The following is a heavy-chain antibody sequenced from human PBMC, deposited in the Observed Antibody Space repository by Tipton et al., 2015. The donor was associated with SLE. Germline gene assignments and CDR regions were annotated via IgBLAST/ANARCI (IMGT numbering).Heavy chain of an antibody. CDR2: IKEDGSEK. J-gene: IGHJ5*02. V-gene: IGHV3-7*01. CDR3: ARGRFDP. CDR1: GFTFSSYW. Sequence: GSLRLSCAASGFTFSSYWMNWVRQAPGKGLEWVANIKEDGSEKYYVDSVKGRFTISRDNAKNSLYLQINSLGAEDTAVYYCARGRFDPWGQGTLVTVSS.